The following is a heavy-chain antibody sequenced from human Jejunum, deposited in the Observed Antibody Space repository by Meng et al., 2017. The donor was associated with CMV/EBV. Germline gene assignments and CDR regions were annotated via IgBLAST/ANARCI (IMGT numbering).Heavy chain of an antibody. D-gene: IGHD3-3*01. CDR2: ISYDGSTA. J-gene: IGHJ6*02. CDR3: AKDITDFGVAGRGIDV. V-gene: IGHV3-30-3*02. Sequence: TFSSYAMHWVRQAPGKGLEWVAVISYDGSTAFYADSVKGRFTLSSDTSKNTLYLQMNSLRVEDTAVYYCAKDITDFGVAGRGIDVWGQGITVTVSS. CDR1: TFSSYA.